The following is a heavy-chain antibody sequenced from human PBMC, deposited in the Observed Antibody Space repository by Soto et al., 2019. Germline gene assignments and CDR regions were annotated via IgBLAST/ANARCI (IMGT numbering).Heavy chain of an antibody. CDR3: ARVRGLQGSGWRDHDDY. CDR2: ISSSSSYI. Sequence: EVQLVESGGGLVKPGGSLRLSCAASGFTFSSYSMNWVRQAPGKGLEWVSSISSSSSYIYYADSVKGRFTISRDNAKNSLYLQMNSLRAEDTAVYYCARVRGLQGSGWRDHDDYWGQGTLVTVSS. V-gene: IGHV3-21*01. J-gene: IGHJ4*02. CDR1: GFTFSSYS. D-gene: IGHD6-19*01.